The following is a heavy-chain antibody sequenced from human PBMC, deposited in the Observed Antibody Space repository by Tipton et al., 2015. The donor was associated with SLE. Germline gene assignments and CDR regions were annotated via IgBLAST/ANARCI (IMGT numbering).Heavy chain of an antibody. CDR3: ARAHGITMIVNY. CDR1: GGSISSYY. Sequence: LRLSCTVSGGSISSYYWSRIRQPPGKGLEWIGSIYHSGSTYYNPSLKSRVTISVDTSKNQFSLKLSSVTAADTAVYYCARAHGITMIVNYWGQGTLVTVSS. D-gene: IGHD3-22*01. CDR2: IYHSGST. V-gene: IGHV4-38-2*02. J-gene: IGHJ4*02.